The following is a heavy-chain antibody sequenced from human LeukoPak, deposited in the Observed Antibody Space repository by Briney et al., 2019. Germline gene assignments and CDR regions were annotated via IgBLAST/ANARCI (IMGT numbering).Heavy chain of an antibody. J-gene: IGHJ5*02. CDR2: INWNGGST. CDR3: ARANFLRFDP. V-gene: IGHV3-20*04. CDR1: GFTFDDYA. Sequence: GGSLRLSCAASGFTFDDYAMNWVRQAPGKGLEWVSGINWNGGSTYYRDSVKGRFTISRDNAKNSLYLQMNSLRAEDTALYYCARANFLRFDPWGQGTLVTVSS.